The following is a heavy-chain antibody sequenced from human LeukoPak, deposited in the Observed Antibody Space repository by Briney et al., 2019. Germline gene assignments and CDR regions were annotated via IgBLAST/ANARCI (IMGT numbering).Heavy chain of an antibody. V-gene: IGHV3-48*03. Sequence: LSYAASGFAFSVYEMYWVRQAPGKGLEWVSYISSSGTTRYYADSVKGRFTISRDNDKNTLYLQMNSLRAEDTAVYYCTTLTVASSFDYWGQGTLVTVSS. D-gene: IGHD6-19*01. CDR2: ISSSGTTR. J-gene: IGHJ4*02. CDR3: TTLTVASSFDY. CDR1: GFAFSVYE.